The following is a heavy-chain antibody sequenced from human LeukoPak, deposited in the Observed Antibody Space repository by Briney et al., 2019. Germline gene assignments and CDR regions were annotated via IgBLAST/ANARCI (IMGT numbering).Heavy chain of an antibody. CDR3: AREEAGGSWNNAFDY. Sequence: KPSETLSLTCTVSGGSISSSNYYWGWIRQPPGKGLEWIGSIYYSGSTYYNPSLKSRVTISVDTSKNQFSLKLSSVTAADTAVYYCAREEAGGSWNNAFDYWGQGTLVTVSS. CDR2: IYYSGST. J-gene: IGHJ4*02. CDR1: GGSISSSNYY. V-gene: IGHV4-39*07. D-gene: IGHD2-15*01.